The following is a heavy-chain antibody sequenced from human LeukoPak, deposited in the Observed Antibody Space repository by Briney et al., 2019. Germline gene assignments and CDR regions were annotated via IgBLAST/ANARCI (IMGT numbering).Heavy chain of an antibody. D-gene: IGHD3-22*01. J-gene: IGHJ3*02. V-gene: IGHV3-23*01. CDR2: ISGSGGST. CDR1: GFTFSSYA. CDR3: ARQSYYYDSRGAFDI. Sequence: GGSLRLSCAASGFTFSSYAMSWVRQAPGKGLEWVSAISGSGGSTYYADSVKGRFTISRDNAKNSLYLQMNSLRAEDTAVYYCARQSYYYDSRGAFDIWGQGTMVTVSS.